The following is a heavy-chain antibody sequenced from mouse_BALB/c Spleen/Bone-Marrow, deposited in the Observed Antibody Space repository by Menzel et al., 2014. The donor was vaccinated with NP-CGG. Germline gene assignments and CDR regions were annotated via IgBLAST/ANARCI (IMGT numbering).Heavy chain of an antibody. V-gene: IGHV14-3*02. J-gene: IGHJ3*01. Sequence: VQLQQSGAELVKPGASVKLSCTASGFNIKDTYMHWVKQRPEQGLEWIGRIDPENGNTKYDPKFQGKATITADTSSNTAYLQLSSLTSEDTAVYYCASYYYGSAWFAYWGQGTLVTVSA. D-gene: IGHD1-1*01. CDR3: ASYYYGSAWFAY. CDR1: GFNIKDTY. CDR2: IDPENGNT.